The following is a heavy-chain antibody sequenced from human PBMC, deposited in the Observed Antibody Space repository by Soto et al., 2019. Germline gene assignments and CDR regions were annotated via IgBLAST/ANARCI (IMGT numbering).Heavy chain of an antibody. CDR3: ARAEGERGSGWTRYYYYGMDV. V-gene: IGHV6-1*01. J-gene: IGHJ6*02. Sequence: KQSQTLSLTCAISGDSVSSNSAAWNWIRQSPSRGLEWLGRTYYRSKWYNDYAVSVKSRITINPDTSKNQFSLQLNSVTPEDTAVYYCARAEGERGSGWTRYYYYGMDVWGQGTTVTVSS. D-gene: IGHD6-19*01. CDR1: GDSVSSNSAA. CDR2: TYYRSKWYN.